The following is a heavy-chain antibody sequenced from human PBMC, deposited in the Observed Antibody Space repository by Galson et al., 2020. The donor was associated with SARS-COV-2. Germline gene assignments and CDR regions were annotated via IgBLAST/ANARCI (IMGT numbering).Heavy chain of an antibody. CDR3: ARDLEEWELRSPFDY. Sequence: GGSLRLSCAASGFSFSRYAMHWVRQAPGKGLEWVAVMSNDGTNAYYADSVKGRFTISRDNSKNTLYLQMNSLRAEDTAVYYCARDLEEWELRSPFDYWGQGTLLTVSS. V-gene: IGHV3-30*07. CDR2: MSNDGTNA. D-gene: IGHD1-26*01. J-gene: IGHJ4*02. CDR1: GFSFSRYA.